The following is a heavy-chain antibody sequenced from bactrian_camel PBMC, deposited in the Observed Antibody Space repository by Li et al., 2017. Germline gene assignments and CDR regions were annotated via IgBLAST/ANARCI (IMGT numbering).Heavy chain of an antibody. CDR2: IDMAGYT. J-gene: IGHJ4*01. Sequence: QLVESGGGTVQPGESLRLSCTASGYTSSSYCMASFRQTPASNEREGIATIDMAGYTTYSDSVKGRFTISKDNAKTTLYLQMDSLKPEDTAMYYCAADPDWTGCGTDSSRYNYLGQGTQVTVS. V-gene: IGHV3S26*01. CDR3: AADPDWTGCGTDSSRYNY. CDR1: GYTSSSYC. D-gene: IGHD3*01.